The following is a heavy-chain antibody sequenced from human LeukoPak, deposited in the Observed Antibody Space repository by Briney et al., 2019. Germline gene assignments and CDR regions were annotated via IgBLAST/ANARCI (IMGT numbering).Heavy chain of an antibody. CDR1: GNSISSGDNY. J-gene: IGHJ4*02. CDR2: IYTSGST. D-gene: IGHD3-22*01. Sequence: SQTLSLTCTVSGNSISSGDNYWSWIRQPAGKGLEWIGRIYTSGSTNYNPSLKSRVTMSVDTSKNQFSLKLSSVTAADTAVYYCARDSGSDYDFDYWGQGTLVTVSS. CDR3: ARDSGSDYDFDY. V-gene: IGHV4-61*02.